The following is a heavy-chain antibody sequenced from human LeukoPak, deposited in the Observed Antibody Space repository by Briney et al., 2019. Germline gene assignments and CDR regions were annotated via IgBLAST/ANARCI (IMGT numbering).Heavy chain of an antibody. V-gene: IGHV4-30-4*08. Sequence: SQTLSLTCTVSGSSVSSGDYYWSWIRQHPGQGLEWIGYIYYSGSTYYNPSLKSRFTISLDTSKNQFSLKLSSVTAADTAVYYCARDPADITAAVPLGYFDLWGRGTLVTVSS. CDR3: ARDPADITAAVPLGYFDL. J-gene: IGHJ2*01. CDR1: GSSVSSGDYY. CDR2: IYYSGST. D-gene: IGHD6-13*01.